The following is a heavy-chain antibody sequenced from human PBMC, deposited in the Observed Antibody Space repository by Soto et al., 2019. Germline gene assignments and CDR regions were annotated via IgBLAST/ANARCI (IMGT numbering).Heavy chain of an antibody. J-gene: IGHJ1*01. D-gene: IGHD5-12*01. V-gene: IGHV4-4*02. Sequence: SETLSLTCAVSGGSISSSNWWSWVRQPPGKGLEWIEEIYHSGSTNYNPSLKSRVTIAVAKTKHQFALKLSSVTAAETAVDYCASSGSGSTYPHQGYCGQGTLVSGTS. CDR2: IYHSGST. CDR1: GGSISSSNW. CDR3: ASSGSGSTYPHQGY.